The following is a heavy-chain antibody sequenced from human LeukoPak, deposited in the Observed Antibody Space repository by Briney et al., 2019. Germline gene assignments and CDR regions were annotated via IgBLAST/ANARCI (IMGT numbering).Heavy chain of an antibody. D-gene: IGHD1-26*01. CDR2: ISSSGSTI. J-gene: IGHJ5*02. CDR3: AKKYSTGLDP. CDR1: GFTFSSYE. V-gene: IGHV3-48*03. Sequence: GGSLRLSCAASGFTFSSYEMNWVRQAPGKGLEWVSYISSSGSTIYYADSVKGRFTISRDNAKNTLYLQMNSLRAEDTAVYYCAKKYSTGLDPWGQGTLVTVSS.